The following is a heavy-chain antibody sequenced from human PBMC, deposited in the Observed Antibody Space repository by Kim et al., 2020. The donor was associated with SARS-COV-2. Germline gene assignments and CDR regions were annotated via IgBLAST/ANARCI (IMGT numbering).Heavy chain of an antibody. CDR3: ARVHSSPNYYYGSGSYYTSGFGFGY. V-gene: IGHV4-31*03. Sequence: SETLSLTCTVSGGSISSGGYYWSWIRQHPGKGLEWIGYIYYSGSTYYNPSLKSRVTISVDTSKNQFSLKLSSVTAADTAVYYCARVHSSPNYYYGSGSYYTSGFGFGYWGQGTLVTVSS. CDR2: IYYSGST. CDR1: GGSISSGGYY. D-gene: IGHD3-10*01. J-gene: IGHJ4*02.